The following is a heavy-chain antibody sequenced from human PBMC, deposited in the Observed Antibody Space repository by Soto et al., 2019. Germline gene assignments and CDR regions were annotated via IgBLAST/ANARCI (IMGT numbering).Heavy chain of an antibody. CDR3: VRFGGAAAGPGDY. D-gene: IGHD6-13*01. Sequence: GSLRLSCVASEFTFSSYEMNWVRQAPGKGLEWVSYISSSGTTIYYTDSVKGRFTISRDNAKKPLYLQMNSLRAEDTAVYYCVRFGGAAAGPGDYWGQGTLVTVSS. CDR1: EFTFSSYE. J-gene: IGHJ4*02. CDR2: ISSSGTTI. V-gene: IGHV3-48*03.